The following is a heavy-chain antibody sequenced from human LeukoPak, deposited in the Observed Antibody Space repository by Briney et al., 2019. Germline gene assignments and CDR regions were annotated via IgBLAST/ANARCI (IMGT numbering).Heavy chain of an antibody. CDR1: GGSISSYY. D-gene: IGHD6-19*01. CDR2: IYYSGST. Sequence: SETLSLTCTVSGGSISSYYWSWIRQPPGKGLEWIGYIYYSGSTNYNPSLKSRVTISVDTSKSQFSLKLSSVTAADTAVYYCARESSRAVAGTGGDYWGQGTLVTVSS. J-gene: IGHJ4*02. CDR3: ARESSRAVAGTGGDY. V-gene: IGHV4-59*12.